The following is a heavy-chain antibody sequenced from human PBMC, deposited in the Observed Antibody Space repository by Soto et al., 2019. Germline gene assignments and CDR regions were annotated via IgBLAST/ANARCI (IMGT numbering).Heavy chain of an antibody. CDR3: ARPSIMATAITFDAFDI. D-gene: IGHD5-12*01. CDR2: IIPIFGTA. Sequence: SVKVSFKASGGTFSSYAISWVRQAPGQGLEWMGGIIPIFGTANYAQKFQGRVTITADESTSTAYMELSSLRSEDTAVYYCARPSIMATAITFDAFDIWGQGTMFTVSS. CDR1: GGTFSSYA. V-gene: IGHV1-69*13. J-gene: IGHJ3*02.